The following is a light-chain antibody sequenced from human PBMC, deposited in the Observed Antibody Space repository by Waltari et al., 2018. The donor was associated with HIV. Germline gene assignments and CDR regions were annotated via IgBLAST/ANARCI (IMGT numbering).Light chain of an antibody. CDR3: LKYNSAPWT. V-gene: IGKV1-27*01. J-gene: IGKJ1*01. Sequence: DIQITQSLSSLSASVGDRVTIPWRASQAITNYLAWYKQRPGKVPSLLIYAAHSLQSGVPSRFSGSRSGTEFTLTIFNLQPEDVATYYCLKYNSAPWTFGQGTKVEIK. CDR1: QAITNY. CDR2: AAH.